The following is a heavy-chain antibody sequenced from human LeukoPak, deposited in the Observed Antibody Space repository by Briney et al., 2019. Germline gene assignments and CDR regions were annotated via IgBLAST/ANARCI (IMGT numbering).Heavy chain of an antibody. V-gene: IGHV3-30*18. Sequence: GRSLRLSCAASGFTFSNYGMLWVRQAQGKGLEWVAVISSDGSEEYYADSVKGRFTISRDNSKNTLYLQMNSLRVEDTAVYYCAKDKGREGDYWGQGNLVTVSS. CDR3: AKDKGREGDY. CDR2: ISSDGSEE. J-gene: IGHJ4*02. CDR1: GFTFSNYG. D-gene: IGHD1-26*01.